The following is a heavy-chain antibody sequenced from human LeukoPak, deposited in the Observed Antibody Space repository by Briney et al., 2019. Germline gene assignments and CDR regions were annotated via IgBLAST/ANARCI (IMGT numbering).Heavy chain of an antibody. CDR2: INHSGST. Sequence: SETLSLTCAVYGGSFSGYYWSWIRQPPGKGLEWSGEINHSGSTNYNPSLKSRVTISVDKSKNQFSLKLSSVTAADTAVYYCAREIAVAGTGYGMDVWGQGTTVTVSS. CDR3: AREIAVAGTGYGMDV. D-gene: IGHD6-19*01. J-gene: IGHJ6*02. CDR1: GGSFSGYY. V-gene: IGHV4-34*01.